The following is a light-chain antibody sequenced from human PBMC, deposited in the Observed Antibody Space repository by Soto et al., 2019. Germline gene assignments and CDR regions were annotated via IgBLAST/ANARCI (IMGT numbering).Light chain of an antibody. CDR3: AGWDDSLSGFSV. CDR2: RNN. J-gene: IGLJ1*01. CDR1: SSDIGTNY. V-gene: IGLV1-47*01. Sequence: QSALTQPPSVSGTPGQWITISCSGSSSDIGTNYVYWYQQLPGAAPKLLIYRNNQRPSGVPDRFSGSKSGTSASLAISGLRSEDEAEYHCAGWDDSLSGFSVFGNGTKVTVL.